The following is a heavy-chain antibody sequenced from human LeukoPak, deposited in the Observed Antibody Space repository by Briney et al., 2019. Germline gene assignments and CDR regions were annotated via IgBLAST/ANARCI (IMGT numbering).Heavy chain of an antibody. V-gene: IGHV3-30-3*01. CDR2: ISYDGSNK. Sequence: GGSLRLSCAASGFTFSSYAMHWVRQAPGKGLEWVALISYDGSNKYYADSVKGRFTISRDNSKNTLYLQMNSLRAEDTAVYYCASYSSSFHYFDYWGQGTLVTVSS. CDR1: GFTFSSYA. J-gene: IGHJ4*02. D-gene: IGHD6-13*01. CDR3: ASYSSSFHYFDY.